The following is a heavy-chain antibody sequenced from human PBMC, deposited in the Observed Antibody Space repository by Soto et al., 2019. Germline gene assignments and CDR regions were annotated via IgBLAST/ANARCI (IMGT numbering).Heavy chain of an antibody. CDR2: ISGSGGST. J-gene: IGHJ5*02. V-gene: IGHV3-23*01. Sequence: GGSLRHSCAASGGTCSSYAMSWVRQATGKGLEWVSAISGSGGSTYYADSVKGRFTISRDNSKNTLYLQMNSLRAEDTAVYYCAKDPAPVVAATGWFDPWGQGTLVTVSS. CDR3: AKDPAPVVAATGWFDP. CDR1: GGTCSSYA. D-gene: IGHD2-15*01.